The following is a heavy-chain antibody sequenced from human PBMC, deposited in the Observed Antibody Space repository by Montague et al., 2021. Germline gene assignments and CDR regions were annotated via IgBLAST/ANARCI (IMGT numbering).Heavy chain of an antibody. CDR3: ARRGGTMVRGVKGHMDV. CDR2: INHIGST. D-gene: IGHD3-10*01. V-gene: IGHV4-34*01. CDR1: GGSFSGYY. J-gene: IGHJ6*03. Sequence: SETLSLTCAVYGGSFSGYYWSWTRQPPGKGLERIGEINHIGSTNYNPPLKSRVTISVDTSKNQFSLKLSSVTAADTAVYYCARRGGTMVRGVKGHMDVWGKGTTVTVSS.